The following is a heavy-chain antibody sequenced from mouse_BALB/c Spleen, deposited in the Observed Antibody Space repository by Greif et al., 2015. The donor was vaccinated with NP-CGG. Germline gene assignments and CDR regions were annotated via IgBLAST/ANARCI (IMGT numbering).Heavy chain of an antibody. V-gene: IGHV5-9-3*01. D-gene: IGHD1-1*01. Sequence: EVQRVESGGGLVKPGGSLKLSCAASGLTFSSYAMSWVRQTPEKRLEWVATISSGGSYTYYPDSVKGRFTISRDNAKNTLYLQVSSLRSEDTAMYYCARHRFTTVTYAMDYWGQGTSVTVSS. CDR3: ARHRFTTVTYAMDY. J-gene: IGHJ4*01. CDR1: GLTFSSYA. CDR2: ISSGGSYT.